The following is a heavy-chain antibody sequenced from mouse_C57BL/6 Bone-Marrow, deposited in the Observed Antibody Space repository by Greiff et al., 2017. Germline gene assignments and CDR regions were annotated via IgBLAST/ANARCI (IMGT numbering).Heavy chain of an antibody. J-gene: IGHJ2*01. V-gene: IGHV1-82*01. CDR2: IYPGDGDT. CDR3: ARQYYGSRDFDY. CDR1: GYAFSSSW. D-gene: IGHD1-1*01. Sequence: QVQLQQSGPELVKPGASVKISCKASGYAFSSSWMNWVQQRPGKGLEWIGRIYPGDGDTNYNGKFKGKATLTADKSSSKAYMQLSSLTAEDSAVYFCARQYYGSRDFDYWGQGTTLTVSS.